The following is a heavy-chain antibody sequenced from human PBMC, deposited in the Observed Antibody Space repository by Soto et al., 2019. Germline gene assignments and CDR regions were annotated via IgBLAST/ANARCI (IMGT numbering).Heavy chain of an antibody. D-gene: IGHD3-22*01. CDR3: ARPRIYDSSVHNWFDP. J-gene: IGHJ5*02. Sequence: QLQLQESGPGLVKPSETLSLTCTVSGGSISSSSYYWGWIRQPPGKGLEWIGSIYYSGSTYYNPSLKSRVTLSVDTSKNQFSLKLSSVTAADTAVYYCARPRIYDSSVHNWFDPWGQGTLVTVSS. V-gene: IGHV4-39*01. CDR1: GGSISSSSYY. CDR2: IYYSGST.